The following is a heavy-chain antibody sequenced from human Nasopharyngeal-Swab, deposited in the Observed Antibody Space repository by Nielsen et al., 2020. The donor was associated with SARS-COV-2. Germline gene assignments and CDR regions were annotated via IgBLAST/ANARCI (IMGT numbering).Heavy chain of an antibody. V-gene: IGHV3-30-3*01. D-gene: IGHD5-24*01. CDR1: GFTFSSYA. Sequence: GESLKISCAASGFTFSSYAMHWVRQAPGKGLEWVAVISYDGSNKYYADSVKGQFTISRDNAKNSLYLQMNSLRAEDTAVYYCVRDAEMATIINGPAEFDYWGQGSLVTVSS. J-gene: IGHJ4*02. CDR2: ISYDGSNK. CDR3: VRDAEMATIINGPAEFDY.